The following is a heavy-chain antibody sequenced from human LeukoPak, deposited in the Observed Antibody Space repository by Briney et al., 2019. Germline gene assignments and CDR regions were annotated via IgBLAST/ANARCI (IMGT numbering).Heavy chain of an antibody. CDR3: ARGGVNPVDH. V-gene: IGHV3-74*01. D-gene: IGHD4/OR15-4a*01. Sequence: PGGSLRLSCAASGCPFNSFWMHWVRQAQGKGLGWVSDMNEYSSTIKYADSVKGRFTISRDNPKSILYLQMNNLRAEDTAMYFCARGGVNPVDHWGQGTLVTVSS. J-gene: IGHJ4*02. CDR2: MNEYSSTI. CDR1: GCPFNSFW.